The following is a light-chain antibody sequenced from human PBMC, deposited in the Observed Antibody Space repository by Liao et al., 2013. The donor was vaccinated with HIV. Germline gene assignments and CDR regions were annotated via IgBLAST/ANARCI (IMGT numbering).Light chain of an antibody. V-gene: IGLV3-21*04. CDR2: YDR. CDR1: NIGGKS. CDR3: QVWDSTSDHWV. J-gene: IGLJ3*02. Sequence: SYVLTQPPSLSVAPGKTARIACGGNNIGGKSVHWYRQKPGQAPVLVMFYDRDRPSGIPERFSGSNSGNTATLSISRVEAGDEADYYCQVWDSTSDHWVFGGGTKLTVL.